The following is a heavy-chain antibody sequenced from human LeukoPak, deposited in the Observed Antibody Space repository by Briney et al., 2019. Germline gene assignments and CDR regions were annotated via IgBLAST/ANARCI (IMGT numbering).Heavy chain of an antibody. CDR1: GVSISISNYY. Sequence: SETLSLTCTVSGVSISISNYYWAWMRQPPGKGLEWIASINYSGSTYYNPSLRSRVTTSVDTSKNQFSLKVSSVTAADTAVYYCASYMVAAGTKYYFDHWGQGTLVTVSS. V-gene: IGHV4-39*01. CDR3: ASYMVAAGTKYYFDH. D-gene: IGHD6-13*01. CDR2: INYSGST. J-gene: IGHJ4*02.